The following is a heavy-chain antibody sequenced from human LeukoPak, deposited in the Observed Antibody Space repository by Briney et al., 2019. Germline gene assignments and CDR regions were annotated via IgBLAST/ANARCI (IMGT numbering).Heavy chain of an antibody. J-gene: IGHJ4*02. D-gene: IGHD2-15*01. V-gene: IGHV3-33*06. Sequence: PGGSLRLSCAASGFTFSSYGMHWVRQAPGKGLEWVAVIWYDGSNKYYADSVKGRFTISRDNSKNTLYLQMNSLRAEDTAVYHCAKAQGYCSGGSCFTGNPHFDYWGQGTLVTVSS. CDR1: GFTFSSYG. CDR3: AKAQGYCSGGSCFTGNPHFDY. CDR2: IWYDGSNK.